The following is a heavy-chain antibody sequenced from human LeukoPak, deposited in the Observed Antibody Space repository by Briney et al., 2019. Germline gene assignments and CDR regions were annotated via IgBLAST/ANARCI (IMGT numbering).Heavy chain of an antibody. J-gene: IGHJ4*02. Sequence: SQTLSLTCTVSGGSISSGSYYWSWIRQPAGKGLEWIGRIYTSGSTNYNPSLKSRVTISVDTSKNQFSLKLSSVTAADTAVYYCARRKPVDLRHSSGWYGGKYYFDYWGQGTLVTVSS. CDR2: IYTSGST. D-gene: IGHD6-19*01. V-gene: IGHV4-61*02. CDR1: GGSISSGSYY. CDR3: ARRKPVDLRHSSGWYGGKYYFDY.